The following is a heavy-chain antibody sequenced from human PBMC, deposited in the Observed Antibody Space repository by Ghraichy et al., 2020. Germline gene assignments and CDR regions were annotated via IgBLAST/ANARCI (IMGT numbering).Heavy chain of an antibody. D-gene: IGHD1-1*01. J-gene: IGHJ6*02. Sequence: ASVKVSCKASGYTFTSYYMHWVRQAPGQGLEWMGIINPTSGSTSYAQKFQGRVTMTRNTSTSTVYMELSSLRSEDTAVYYCASSPRTDDNYGMDDWGQGTTVTVSS. CDR3: ASSPRTDDNYGMDD. CDR1: GYTFTSYY. CDR2: INPTSGST. V-gene: IGHV1-46*01.